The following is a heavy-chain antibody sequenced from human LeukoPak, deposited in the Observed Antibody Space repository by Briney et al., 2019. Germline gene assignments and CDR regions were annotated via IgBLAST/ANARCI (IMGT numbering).Heavy chain of an antibody. D-gene: IGHD3-9*01. Sequence: GGSLRLSCAASGFTFSDYYMSWIRQAPGKGLEWVSYISSSGSTIYYADSVKGRFTISRDNSKNTLYLQMNSLRAEDTAVYYCAKWTSYDILTGYYTGPFDYWGQGTLVTVSS. V-gene: IGHV3-11*01. CDR1: GFTFSDYY. CDR2: ISSSGSTI. CDR3: AKWTSYDILTGYYTGPFDY. J-gene: IGHJ4*02.